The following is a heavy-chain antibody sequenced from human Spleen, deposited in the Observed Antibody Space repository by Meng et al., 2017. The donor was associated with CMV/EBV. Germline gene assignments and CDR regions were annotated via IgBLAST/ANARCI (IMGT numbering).Heavy chain of an antibody. D-gene: IGHD6-13*01. CDR1: GYTFIDYY. V-gene: IGHV1-2*02. Sequence: ASVKVSCKASGYTFIDYYIHWVRQAPGQGLEWMGWIDPNSGGTNYAQKFQGRVTMTRDTSISTAYMELSRLRSDDTAVYYCARVQQPFIYYYGMDVWGQGTLVTVSS. CDR2: IDPNSGGT. CDR3: ARVQQPFIYYYGMDV. J-gene: IGHJ6*02.